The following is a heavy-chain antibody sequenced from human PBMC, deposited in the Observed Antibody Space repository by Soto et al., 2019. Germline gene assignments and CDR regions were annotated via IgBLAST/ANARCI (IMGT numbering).Heavy chain of an antibody. CDR2: LSSDGFGA. Sequence: PVGSLRLSCAASGFSLSPYWMHWVRQVPGRGLEWVARLSSDGFGAAYADSVKGRFFISRDIARNTLSLQMNSLRADGTAVYYCARDLGGPDYWGRGTSVTVSS. V-gene: IGHV3-74*03. D-gene: IGHD3-16*01. CDR3: ARDLGGPDY. J-gene: IGHJ4*02. CDR1: GFSLSPYW.